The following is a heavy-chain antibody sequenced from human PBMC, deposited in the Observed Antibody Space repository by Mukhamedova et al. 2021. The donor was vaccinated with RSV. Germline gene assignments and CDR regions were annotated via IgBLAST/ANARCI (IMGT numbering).Heavy chain of an antibody. CDR2: INGDGSST. Sequence: GLVWVSRINGDGSSTSYADSVKGRFTISRDNAKNTLYLQMNSLRAEDTAVYYCARESVYGNYAWFDPWGQGTWSPSPQ. V-gene: IGHV3-74*01. D-gene: IGHD4-11*01. CDR3: ARESVYGNYAWFDP. J-gene: IGHJ5*02.